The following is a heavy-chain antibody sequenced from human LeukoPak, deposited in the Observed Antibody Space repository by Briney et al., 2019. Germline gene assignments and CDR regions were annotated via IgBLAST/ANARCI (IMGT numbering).Heavy chain of an antibody. CDR1: GSPFNSLT. CDR3: TTRLRNHFDY. Sequence: PGGPLPLPHATSGSPFNSLTLTGPPPPPERGGEWVSTISDGSRDTHYAGSVKGRFTISRDDSQNIVYLQMDSLRAEDTALYYCTTRLRNHFDYWGQGTQVTVSS. J-gene: IGHJ4*02. CDR2: ISDGSRDT. D-gene: IGHD5-12*01. V-gene: IGHV3-23*01.